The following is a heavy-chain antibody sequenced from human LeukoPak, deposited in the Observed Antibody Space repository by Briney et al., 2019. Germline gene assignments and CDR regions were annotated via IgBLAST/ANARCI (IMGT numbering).Heavy chain of an antibody. J-gene: IGHJ4*02. CDR3: AKKWELSY. Sequence: PRGSLRLSCAASGFTFSSYGMHWVRQAPGKGLEWVAVISYDGSNKYYADSVKGRFTISRDNSKNTLYLQLNSLRAEDTAVYYCAKKWELSYWGQGTLVTVSS. CDR1: GFTFSSYG. V-gene: IGHV3-30*18. CDR2: ISYDGSNK. D-gene: IGHD1-26*01.